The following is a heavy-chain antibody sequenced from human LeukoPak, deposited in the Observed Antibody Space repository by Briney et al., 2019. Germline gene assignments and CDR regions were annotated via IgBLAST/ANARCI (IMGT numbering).Heavy chain of an antibody. CDR1: GDTFTTYD. D-gene: IGHD3-3*01. CDR2: MNPKSGNT. V-gene: IGHV1-8*01. J-gene: IGHJ6*03. Sequence: GASVKVSCNISGDTFTTYDINWVRQATGQGLEWMGWMNPKSGNTVYAQKFQGRLTQTRDISMSTAYMELSSLRSEDTAVYFCARAITIFDYYYMDVWGKGTTVTVSS. CDR3: ARAITIFDYYYMDV.